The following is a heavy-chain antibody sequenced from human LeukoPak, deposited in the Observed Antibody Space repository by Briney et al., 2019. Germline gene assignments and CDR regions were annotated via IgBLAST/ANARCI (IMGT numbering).Heavy chain of an antibody. Sequence: ASVKVSCKASGYTFTSYDINWVRQATGQGLEWMGWMNPNSGNTGYAQKFQGRVTMTRNTSISTAYMELSSLRSEDTAVYYCARGTDCGGDCYPYYYYGMDVWGQGATVTVSS. CDR2: MNPNSGNT. J-gene: IGHJ6*02. V-gene: IGHV1-8*01. CDR1: GYTFTSYD. CDR3: ARGTDCGGDCYPYYYYGMDV. D-gene: IGHD2-21*02.